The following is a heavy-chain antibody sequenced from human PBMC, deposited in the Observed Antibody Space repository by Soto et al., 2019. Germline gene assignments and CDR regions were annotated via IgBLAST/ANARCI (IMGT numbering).Heavy chain of an antibody. V-gene: IGHV4-39*01. CDR3: AGRRIGYCSGGSCYAWDFDY. CDR1: GGSISSSSYY. CDR2: IYYSGST. Sequence: SETLSLTCTVSGGSISSSSYYWGWIRQPPGKGLEWIGSIYYSGSTYYNPSLKSRVTISVDTSKNQFSLKLSSVTAADTAVYYCAGRRIGYCSGGSCYAWDFDYWGQGTLVTVSS. D-gene: IGHD2-15*01. J-gene: IGHJ4*02.